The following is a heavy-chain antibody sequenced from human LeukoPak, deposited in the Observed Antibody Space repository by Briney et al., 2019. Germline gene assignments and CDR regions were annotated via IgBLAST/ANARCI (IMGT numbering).Heavy chain of an antibody. J-gene: IGHJ3*02. Sequence: ASVKVSCKASGYTFTSYYMHWVRQAPGQGLEWMGIINPSDGSTSYAQKFQGRVTMTRDTSTSTVYMELSSLRSEDTAVYYCAREQSRGLLWFGELPWAFDIWGQGTMVTVSS. CDR2: INPSDGST. V-gene: IGHV1-46*01. CDR1: GYTFTSYY. D-gene: IGHD3-10*01. CDR3: AREQSRGLLWFGELPWAFDI.